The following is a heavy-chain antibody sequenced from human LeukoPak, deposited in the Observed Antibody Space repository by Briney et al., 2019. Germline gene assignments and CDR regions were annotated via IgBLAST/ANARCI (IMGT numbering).Heavy chain of an antibody. CDR1: GFTFSSYW. Sequence: PGGSLRLSCAASGFTFSSYWMSWVRQAPGEGLEWVANIKQDGSEKYYVGSVKGRFTISRDNAKNSLYLRMNSLRAEDTAVYYCARDRSSSSPGFDPWGQGTLVTVSS. D-gene: IGHD6-13*01. V-gene: IGHV3-7*01. CDR3: ARDRSSSSPGFDP. J-gene: IGHJ5*02. CDR2: IKQDGSEK.